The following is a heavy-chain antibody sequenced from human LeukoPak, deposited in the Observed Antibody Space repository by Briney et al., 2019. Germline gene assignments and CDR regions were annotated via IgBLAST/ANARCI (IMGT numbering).Heavy chain of an antibody. V-gene: IGHV1-3*01. Sequence: ASVKVSCKASGYTFTSYAMHWVRQAPGQRLEWMGWINAGNGNTKYSQKFQGRVTITRDTSASTAYMELSSLRSEDTAVYYCARGLSPYTMIVGSYYFDYWGQGALVTVSS. CDR2: INAGNGNT. CDR1: GYTFTSYA. J-gene: IGHJ4*02. CDR3: ARGLSPYTMIVGSYYFDY. D-gene: IGHD3-22*01.